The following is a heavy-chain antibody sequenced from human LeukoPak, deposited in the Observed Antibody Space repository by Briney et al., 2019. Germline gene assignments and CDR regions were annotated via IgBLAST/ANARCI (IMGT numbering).Heavy chain of an antibody. CDR1: GGTFSSYA. CDR2: IIPIFGTV. D-gene: IGHD3-3*01. CDR3: ARSLFRFLEWSYRSYYYYYMDV. Sequence: ASVKVSCKASGGTFSSYAISWVRQAPGQGLEWMGRIIPIFGTVNYAQKFQGRVTITADKSTSTAYMELSSLRSEDTAVYYCARSLFRFLEWSYRSYYYYYMDVWGKGTTVTVSS. V-gene: IGHV1-69*06. J-gene: IGHJ6*03.